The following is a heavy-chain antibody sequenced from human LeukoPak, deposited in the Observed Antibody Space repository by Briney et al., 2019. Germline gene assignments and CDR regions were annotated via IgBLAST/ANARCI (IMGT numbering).Heavy chain of an antibody. V-gene: IGHV3-23*01. CDR3: AKGLVVNDNYFDN. CDR1: GFSLRTYA. CDR2: IGGSDDTT. J-gene: IGHJ4*02. D-gene: IGHD2-15*01. Sequence: GGSLRLSCAASGFSLRTYAMNWVRQVPGKGLEWASSIGGSDDTTYYADSVKGRFTISSDFSTNTVSLQMNSLRAEDTAVYFCAKGLVVNDNYFDNWGQGTLVTVSS.